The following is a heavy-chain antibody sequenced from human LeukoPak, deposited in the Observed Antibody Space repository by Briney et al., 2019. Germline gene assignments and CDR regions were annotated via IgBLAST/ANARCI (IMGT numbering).Heavy chain of an antibody. CDR1: GCNFSDYY. D-gene: IGHD6-13*01. J-gene: IGHJ3*01. Sequence: KPGGSLRLSSAASGCNFSDYYMSWIRQVTGKRLDCTSYISNSGNTIYYADSVKGRVTISRDNAKNSLYLQINSLRAEDTAVYYCARMAYSSDAFDVWGQGTMVTVSS. V-gene: IGHV3-11*04. CDR2: ISNSGNTI. CDR3: ARMAYSSDAFDV.